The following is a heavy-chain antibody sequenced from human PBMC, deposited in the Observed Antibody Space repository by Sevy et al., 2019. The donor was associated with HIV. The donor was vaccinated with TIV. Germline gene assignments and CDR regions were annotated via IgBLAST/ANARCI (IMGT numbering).Heavy chain of an antibody. CDR2: SKSKIAGGTT. CDR1: GFTFTEAW. J-gene: IGHJ4*02. D-gene: IGHD1-1*01. Sequence: GGSLRLSCAVSGFTFTEAWLNWVRQAQGKGLEWVGRSKSKIAGGTTEYAAPVKGRFTISRDDSKNTLYLQMNTLTTEDTALYYCAIESLWTFIYWGQGTLVTVSS. V-gene: IGHV3-15*01. CDR3: AIESLWTFIY.